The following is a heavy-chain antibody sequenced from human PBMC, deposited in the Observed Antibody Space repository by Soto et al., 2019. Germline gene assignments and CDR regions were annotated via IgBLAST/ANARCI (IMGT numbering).Heavy chain of an antibody. CDR3: AKDLQLELRPGYFQH. CDR2: ISGSGGST. Sequence: GGSLRLSCAASGFTFSSYAMSWVRQAPGKGLEWVSAISGSGGSTYYADSVKGRFTISRDNSKNTLYLQMSSLRAEDTAVYYCAKDLQLELRPGYFQHWGQGTLVTVSS. V-gene: IGHV3-23*01. J-gene: IGHJ1*01. D-gene: IGHD1-7*01. CDR1: GFTFSSYA.